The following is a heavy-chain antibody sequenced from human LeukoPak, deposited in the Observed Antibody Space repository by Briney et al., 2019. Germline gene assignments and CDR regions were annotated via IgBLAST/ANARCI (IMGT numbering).Heavy chain of an antibody. J-gene: IGHJ4*02. CDR3: ARYSGYFSHFDC. D-gene: IGHD5-12*01. CDR2: IYHGGST. Sequence: SETLSLTCDVSGDSISSPNWWSWVRQPPGQGLEWVGEIYHGGSTNCNPSLKSRLTISVDKSKNQFSLNLTSVTAADTAVYYCARYSGYFSHFDCWGQGTLVTVSS. CDR1: GDSISSPNW. V-gene: IGHV4-4*02.